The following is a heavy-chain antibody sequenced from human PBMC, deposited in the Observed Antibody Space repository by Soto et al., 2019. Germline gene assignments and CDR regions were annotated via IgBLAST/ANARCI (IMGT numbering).Heavy chain of an antibody. CDR3: ARSYHDYYDSSGYDPWWFDP. V-gene: IGHV1-69*13. CDR1: GGTFSSYA. J-gene: IGHJ5*02. D-gene: IGHD3-22*01. CDR2: IIPIFGTA. Sequence: ASVKVSCKASGGTFSSYAISWVRQAPGQGLEWMGGIIPIFGTANYAQKFQGRVTITADESTSTAYMELSSLRSEDTAVYYCARSYHDYYDSSGYDPWWFDPWGQGTLVTVSS.